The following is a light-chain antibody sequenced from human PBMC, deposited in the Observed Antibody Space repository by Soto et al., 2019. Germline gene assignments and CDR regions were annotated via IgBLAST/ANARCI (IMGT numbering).Light chain of an antibody. V-gene: IGKV3-11*01. CDR2: GAS. J-gene: IGKJ3*01. CDR1: ENVRTF. Sequence: EVVLTQSPATLSLSPGERATLSCRASENVRTFVDWYQQKPGQAPRLLIYGASNRATGIPARFSGSGSGTDFTLTISSLEPEDFAVYYCQQRSDWPRVTFGPGTKVDLK. CDR3: QQRSDWPRVT.